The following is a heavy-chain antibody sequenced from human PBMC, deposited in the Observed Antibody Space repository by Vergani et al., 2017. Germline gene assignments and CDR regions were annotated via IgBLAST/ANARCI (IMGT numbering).Heavy chain of an antibody. D-gene: IGHD1-26*01. CDR3: ARDTGVTGGVWTDY. J-gene: IGHJ4*02. Sequence: QVQLVPSGAEVKKPGASVKVSFKASGYTFTSYGISWVRQAPGKGLEWMRWISAYNGNTNYAQKLQGRVTMTTDTSTSTAYMELRSLRADDTAVYYCARDTGVTGGVWTDYWGQGTLVTVSS. CDR1: GYTFTSYG. V-gene: IGHV1-18*01. CDR2: ISAYNGNT.